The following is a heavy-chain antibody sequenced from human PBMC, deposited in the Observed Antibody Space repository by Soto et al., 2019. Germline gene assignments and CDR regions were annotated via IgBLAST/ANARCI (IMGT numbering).Heavy chain of an antibody. CDR2: ISSSSSTI. CDR1: GFTFSTYS. Sequence: GGSLRLSCAASGFTFSTYSMNWVRQAPGKGLEWVSYISSSSSTIFYTDSVKGRFTVSRDNSKNTLYLQMNSLRVEDTAVYYCARDHGYSSGLVENWGQGTLVTVSS. D-gene: IGHD6-19*01. J-gene: IGHJ4*02. V-gene: IGHV3-48*01. CDR3: ARDHGYSSGLVEN.